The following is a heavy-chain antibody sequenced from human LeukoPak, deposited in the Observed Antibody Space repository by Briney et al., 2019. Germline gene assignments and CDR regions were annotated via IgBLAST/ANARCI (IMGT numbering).Heavy chain of an antibody. CDR2: ISGSGGRT. V-gene: IGHV3-23*01. CDR1: GFTFSSYS. CDR3: AKHPRRDGYSLLGYYYYYMDV. Sequence: PGGSLRLSCAASGFTFSSYSMSWVRQAPGKGLEWVSAISGSGGRTYYADSVKGRFTISRDNSKNTLYLQMNSLRAEDTAVYYCAKHPRRDGYSLLGYYYYYMDVWGKGSTVTVSS. D-gene: IGHD5-24*01. J-gene: IGHJ6*03.